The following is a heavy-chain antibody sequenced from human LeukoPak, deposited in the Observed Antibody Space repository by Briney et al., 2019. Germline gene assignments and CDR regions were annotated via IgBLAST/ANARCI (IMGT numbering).Heavy chain of an antibody. D-gene: IGHD4-17*01. Sequence: SETLSLTCTVSGGSISSSSYYWGWIRQPPGKGLEWVGGIYYSGSTYYNPSLKSRVTISVDTSKNQFSLKLSSVTAVDTAVYCCARVRTVTPPDAFDIWGQGTMVTVSS. CDR1: GGSISSSSYY. CDR2: IYYSGST. V-gene: IGHV4-39*07. CDR3: ARVRTVTPPDAFDI. J-gene: IGHJ3*02.